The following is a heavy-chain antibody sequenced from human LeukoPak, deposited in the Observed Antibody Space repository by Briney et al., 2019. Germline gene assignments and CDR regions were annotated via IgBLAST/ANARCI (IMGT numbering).Heavy chain of an antibody. D-gene: IGHD2-2*01. CDR1: GITFNNAW. CDR2: IKSKTDGGTT. Sequence: GGSLRLSCVASGITFNNAWMSWVRQAPGKGLDWVGRIKSKTDGGTTDYAAPVKGRFTISRDDSKNTLYLQMNSLKTEDTAVYYCTTGANLIVVVPAALRPVDAAMGPFDYWGQGTLVTVSS. J-gene: IGHJ4*02. CDR3: TTGANLIVVVPAALRPVDAAMGPFDY. V-gene: IGHV3-15*01.